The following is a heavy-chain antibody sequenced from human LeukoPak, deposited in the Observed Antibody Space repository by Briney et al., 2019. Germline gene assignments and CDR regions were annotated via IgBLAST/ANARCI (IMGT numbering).Heavy chain of an antibody. J-gene: IGHJ4*02. CDR1: GYTFTGYY. CDR2: INPNSGGT. CDR3: AKALYYDFWSGQNN. D-gene: IGHD3-3*01. V-gene: IGHV1-2*06. Sequence: ASVKVSCKASGYTFTGYYMHWVRQAPGQGLEWMGRINPNSGGTNYAQKFQGRVTMTRDTSTSTVYMELSSLRSEDTAVYYCAKALYYDFWSGQNNWGQGTLVTVSS.